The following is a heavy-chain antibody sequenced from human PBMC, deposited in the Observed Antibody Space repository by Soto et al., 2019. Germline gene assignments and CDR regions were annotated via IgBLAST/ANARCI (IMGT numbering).Heavy chain of an antibody. CDR2: SSSSGTYT. V-gene: IGHV3-11*06. J-gene: IGHJ4*02. CDR3: ARSGDNYNVLDY. Sequence: RLSCAASGFTFSDYYMSWIRQAPGKGLEWLSYSSSSGTYTRYADSVKGRFSISRDNAKNSLFLQINSLRGEDTAIYYCARSGDNYNVLDYWGQGTPVTVSS. D-gene: IGHD3-10*02. CDR1: GFTFSDYY.